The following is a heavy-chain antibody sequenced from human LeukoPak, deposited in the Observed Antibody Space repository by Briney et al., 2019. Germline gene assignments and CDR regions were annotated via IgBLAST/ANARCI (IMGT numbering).Heavy chain of an antibody. CDR2: FDPEDGET. CDR3: ARVEGFNGGSYLYY. J-gene: IGHJ4*02. CDR1: GYTLTELS. V-gene: IGHV1-24*01. Sequence: ASVKVSCKVSGYTLTELSMHWVRQAPGKGLEWMGGFDPEDGETIYAQKFQGRVTMTEHTSTDTAYMERSSLRSEDTAVYYCARVEGFNGGSYLYYWGQGTLVTVSS. D-gene: IGHD2-8*01.